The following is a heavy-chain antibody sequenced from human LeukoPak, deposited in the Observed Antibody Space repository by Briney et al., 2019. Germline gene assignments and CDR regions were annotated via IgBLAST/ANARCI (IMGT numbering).Heavy chain of an antibody. J-gene: IGHJ3*02. CDR3: ARRTYSAFDI. D-gene: IGHD1-26*01. Sequence: SETLSLTCAVYGGSFSGYYWSWIRQPPGKGLEWIGEINHSGSTNYNPSLKSRVTISVDTSKNQFSPKLSSVTAADTAVYYCARRTYSAFDIWGQGTMVTVSS. CDR1: GGSFSGYY. V-gene: IGHV4-34*01. CDR2: INHSGST.